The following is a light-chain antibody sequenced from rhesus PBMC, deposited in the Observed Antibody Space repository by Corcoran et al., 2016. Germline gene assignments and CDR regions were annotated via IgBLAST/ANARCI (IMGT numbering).Light chain of an antibody. CDR1: QGISSY. CDR2: DAS. CDR3: LQHNSYPFT. Sequence: DIQMTQSPSSLSASVGDTVTITCRASQGISSYLNWFQQKPGKAPKLLIYDASSLESGVPSRFSGRGSGTDFTLTISSLQPEDFAAYYCLQHNSYPFTFGPGTKLDIK. V-gene: IGKV1-28*03. J-gene: IGKJ3*01.